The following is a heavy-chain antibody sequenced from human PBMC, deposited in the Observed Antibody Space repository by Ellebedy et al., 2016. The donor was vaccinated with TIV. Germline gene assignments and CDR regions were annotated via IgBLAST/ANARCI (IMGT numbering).Heavy chain of an antibody. CDR3: ARLGYDVLAGYYPEY. D-gene: IGHD3-9*01. CDR2: IYYSGST. V-gene: IGHV4-59*01. Sequence: GSLRLXCTVSGDSISGFYWSWIRQPPGKGLEWIGYIYYSGSTNYDPSLKSRVTMSVDRSKNQFSLKLTSVTAADTAVYYCARLGYDVLAGYYPEYWGLGTLVTVSS. CDR1: GDSISGFY. J-gene: IGHJ4*02.